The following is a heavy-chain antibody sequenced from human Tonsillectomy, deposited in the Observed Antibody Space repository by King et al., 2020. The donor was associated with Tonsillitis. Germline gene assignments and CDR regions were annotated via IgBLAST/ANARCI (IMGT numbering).Heavy chain of an antibody. CDR3: ARDRIAPSYYYYGMDV. V-gene: IGHV4-4*07. J-gene: IGHJ6*02. CDR2: IYSSGRT. Sequence: VQLQESGPGLVKPSETLSLTCTVSGGSISSYYWSWIRQPAGKGLEWMGRIYSSGRTNYNPSLKSRVTMSVDTSKNQFSLKLSSVTAADTALYYCARDRIAPSYYYYGMDVWGQGTTVTVSS. CDR1: GGSISSYY. D-gene: IGHD6-13*01.